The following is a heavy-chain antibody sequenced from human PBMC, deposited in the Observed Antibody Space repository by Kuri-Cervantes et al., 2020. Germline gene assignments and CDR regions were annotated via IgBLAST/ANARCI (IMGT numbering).Heavy chain of an antibody. V-gene: IGHV1-2*04. CDR1: GYTFTGYY. D-gene: IGHD6-13*01. CDR2: INPNSGGT. J-gene: IGHJ4*02. Sequence: ASVKDSCKASGYTFTGYYMHWVRQAPGQGLEWMGWINPNSGGTNYAQKFQGWVTMTRDTSISTAYMELSRLRSDDTAVYYCARAEAGIAAAGLVDYWGQGTLVTVSS. CDR3: ARAEAGIAAAGLVDY.